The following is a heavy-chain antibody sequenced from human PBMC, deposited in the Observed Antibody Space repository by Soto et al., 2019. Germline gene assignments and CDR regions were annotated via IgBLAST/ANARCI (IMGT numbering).Heavy chain of an antibody. CDR2: IYYSGST. J-gene: IGHJ5*02. D-gene: IGHD3-3*01. CDR3: ARGLGYYDFWSGSWFDP. V-gene: IGHV4-30-4*01. Sequence: SETLSLTCTVSGGSISSGDYYWSWIRQPPGKGLEWIGYIYYSGSTYYNPSLKSRVTISVDTSKNQFSLKLSSVTAADTAVYYCARGLGYYDFWSGSWFDPWGQGTLVTVSS. CDR1: GGSISSGDYY.